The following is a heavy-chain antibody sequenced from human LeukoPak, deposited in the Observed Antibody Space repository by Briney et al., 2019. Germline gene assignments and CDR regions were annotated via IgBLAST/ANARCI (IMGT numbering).Heavy chain of an antibody. CDR3: ARLRSRYDTSGYYPFDY. Sequence: SETLSLTCTVSGGSISGYYWSWIRQPPGKGLEWIGYIYYSGGTNYNPSLESRVTISVDTSKNQFSLKLSSVTAADTAVYYCARLRSRYDTSGYYPFDYWGQGTLVTVSS. D-gene: IGHD3-22*01. V-gene: IGHV4-59*08. CDR1: GGSISGYY. J-gene: IGHJ4*02. CDR2: IYYSGGT.